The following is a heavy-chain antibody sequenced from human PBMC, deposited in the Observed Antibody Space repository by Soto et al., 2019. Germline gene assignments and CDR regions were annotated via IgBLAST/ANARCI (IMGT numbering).Heavy chain of an antibody. CDR2: ISYDGSNK. D-gene: IGHD6-13*01. Sequence: QVQLVESGGGVVQPGRSLRLSCAASGFTFSSYGMHWVRQAPGKGLEWVAVISYDGSNKYYADSVKGRFTISRDNSKNTLYLQMNSLRAEDTAVYYCAKDRSSSWYYFDYWGQGILVTVSS. V-gene: IGHV3-30*18. CDR1: GFTFSSYG. J-gene: IGHJ4*02. CDR3: AKDRSSSWYYFDY.